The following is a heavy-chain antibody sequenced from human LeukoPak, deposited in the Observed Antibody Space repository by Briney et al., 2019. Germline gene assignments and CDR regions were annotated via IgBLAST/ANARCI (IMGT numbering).Heavy chain of an antibody. CDR1: GGSISSYY. D-gene: IGHD5-24*01. CDR2: IYYSGST. V-gene: IGHV4-59*01. J-gene: IGHJ4*02. CDR3: ASADTIMFYFDY. Sequence: PSETLSLTCTVSGGSISSYYWSWIRQPPGKGLEWIGYIYYSGSTNYNPSLKSRVTISVDTSKNQFSLKLSSVTAADTAVYYCASADTIMFYFDYWGQGTLVTVSS.